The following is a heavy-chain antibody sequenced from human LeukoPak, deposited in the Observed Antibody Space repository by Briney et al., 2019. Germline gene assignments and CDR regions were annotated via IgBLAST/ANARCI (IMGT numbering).Heavy chain of an antibody. Sequence: GSLRLSCAASGFTFSSYAMHWVRQAPGKGLEWVAVISYDGSNKYYADSVKGRFTISRDNSKNTLYLQMNSLRVEDTAVYYCARVFSSCPDYWGQGTLVTVSS. CDR3: ARVFSSCPDY. CDR2: ISYDGSNK. CDR1: GFTFSSYA. D-gene: IGHD2-2*01. J-gene: IGHJ4*02. V-gene: IGHV3-30-3*01.